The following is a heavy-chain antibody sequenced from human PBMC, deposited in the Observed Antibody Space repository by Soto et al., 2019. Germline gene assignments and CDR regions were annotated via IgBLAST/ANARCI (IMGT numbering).Heavy chain of an antibody. CDR1: GGTFSSYA. J-gene: IGHJ6*01. CDR2: IIPIFGTA. Sequence: QVQLVQSGAEVKKPGSSVKVSFKASGGTFSSYAISWVRQAPGQGLEWMGGIIPIFGTANYAQKFQGRVTITADESTSTAYMELSSLRSEDTAVYYCARPRGYYYDSSGYSTYYYYGMDVWGLGTTVTVSS. CDR3: ARPRGYYYDSSGYSTYYYYGMDV. V-gene: IGHV1-69*01. D-gene: IGHD3-22*01.